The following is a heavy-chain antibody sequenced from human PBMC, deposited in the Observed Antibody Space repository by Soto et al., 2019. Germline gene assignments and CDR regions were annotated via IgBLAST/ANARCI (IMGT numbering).Heavy chain of an antibody. D-gene: IGHD3-22*01. Sequence: GGSLRLSCAGSGFTLSDRYIDCVRQAPGKGLEWVGRSRDKPQGYSTAYAASVKGRFTTSRDESKNSAYLQMNSLKTEDTAVYYCVRATYFSDSSGYTRCLDYWGQGTLVTVSS. J-gene: IGHJ4*02. CDR2: SRDKPQGYST. V-gene: IGHV3-72*01. CDR1: GFTLSDRY. CDR3: VRATYFSDSSGYTRCLDY.